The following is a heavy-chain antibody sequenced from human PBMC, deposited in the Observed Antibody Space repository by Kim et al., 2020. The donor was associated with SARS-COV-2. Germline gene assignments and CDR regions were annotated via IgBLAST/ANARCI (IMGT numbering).Heavy chain of an antibody. CDR2: NYNSGST. V-gene: IGHV4-61*01. D-gene: IGHD6-19*01. CDR3: ARVPQWLAEVFQH. Sequence: SETLSLTCTVSGGSVSSGNYYWSWIRQPRGKGLEWSGYNYNSGSTNYNPSLKSRVTRSVDTYKHKFSLKLCSVTAASTAGYYCARVPQWLAEVFQHWGQGTMVTVSS. J-gene: IGHJ1*01. CDR1: GGSVSSGNYY.